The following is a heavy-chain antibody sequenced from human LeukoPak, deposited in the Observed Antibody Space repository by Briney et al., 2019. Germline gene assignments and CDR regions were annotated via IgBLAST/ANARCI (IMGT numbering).Heavy chain of an antibody. V-gene: IGHV3-30-3*01. CDR1: GFTFSSYA. CDR3: ARERHGYNPKFDY. J-gene: IGHJ4*02. Sequence: GGSLRLSCAASGFTFSSYAMHWVRQAPGKGLEWVAVISYDGSNKYYADSVKGRFTISRDNSKNTQYLQMNSLRAEDTAVYYCARERHGYNPKFDYWGQGTLVTVSS. CDR2: ISYDGSNK. D-gene: IGHD5-24*01.